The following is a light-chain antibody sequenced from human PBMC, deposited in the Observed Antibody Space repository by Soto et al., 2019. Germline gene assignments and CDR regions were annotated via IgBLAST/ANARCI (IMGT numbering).Light chain of an antibody. CDR3: SSYTTSSTLLYV. V-gene: IGLV2-14*01. CDR2: AVS. J-gene: IGLJ1*01. Sequence: QSALTQRASVSGSPGQSITISCTGTSSDVGGYKYVSWYQQHPGKAPKLMIYAVSNRPSGVSTRFSGSKSGNTASLTISGLQAEDEADYHCSSYTTSSTLLYVFGTGTKLTVL. CDR1: SSDVGGYKY.